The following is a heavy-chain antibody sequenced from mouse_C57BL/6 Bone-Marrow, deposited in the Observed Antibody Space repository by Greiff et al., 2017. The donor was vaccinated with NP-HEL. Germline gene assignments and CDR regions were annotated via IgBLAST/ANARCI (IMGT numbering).Heavy chain of an antibody. Sequence: EVMLVESGGGLVKPGGSLKLSCAASGFTFSSYAMSWVRQTPEKRLEWVATISDGGSYTYYPDNVKGRFTISRDNAKNNLYLQMSHLKSEDTAMYYCARDQWYFDVWGTGTTVTFSS. CDR3: ARDQWYFDV. CDR1: GFTFSSYA. J-gene: IGHJ1*03. V-gene: IGHV5-4*01. CDR2: ISDGGSYT.